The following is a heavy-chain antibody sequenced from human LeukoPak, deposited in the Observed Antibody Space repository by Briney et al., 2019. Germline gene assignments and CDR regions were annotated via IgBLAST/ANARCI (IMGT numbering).Heavy chain of an antibody. CDR2: INHSGST. D-gene: IGHD2-2*01. CDR3: ARSSAYNWFDP. Sequence: SETLSLTCAVYGGSFSGYYWSWLRQPPGKGLEWIGEINHSGSTNYNPSLKSRVTISVDTSKNQFSLKLSSVTAADTAVYYCARSSAYNWFDPWGQGTLVTVSS. J-gene: IGHJ5*02. CDR1: GGSFSGYY. V-gene: IGHV4-34*01.